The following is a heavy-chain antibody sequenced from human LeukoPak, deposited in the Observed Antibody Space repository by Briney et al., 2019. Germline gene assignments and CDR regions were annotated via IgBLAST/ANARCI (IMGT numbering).Heavy chain of an antibody. CDR3: ARDLRALRLSTAVPDY. D-gene: IGHD6-19*01. CDR2: ISSSSSYI. Sequence: GSPRLSCAASGFTFSSYSMNWVRQAPGKGLEWVSSISSSSSYIYYADSVKGRFTISRDNAKNSLYLQMNSLRAEDTAVYYCARDLRALRLSTAVPDYWGQGTLVTVSS. J-gene: IGHJ4*02. CDR1: GFTFSSYS. V-gene: IGHV3-21*01.